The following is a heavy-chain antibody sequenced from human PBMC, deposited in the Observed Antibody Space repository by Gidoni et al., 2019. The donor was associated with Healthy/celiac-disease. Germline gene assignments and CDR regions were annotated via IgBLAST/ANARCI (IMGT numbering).Heavy chain of an antibody. CDR2: IYYSGST. Sequence: QLQLQESGPGLVKPSETLSLTCTVSGASISSSSYYWGWIRQPPGKGLEWIGSIYYSGSTYYNPSLKSRVTISVDTSKNQFSLKLSSVTAADTAVYYCARRRYSSSSGWFDPWGQGTLVTVSS. V-gene: IGHV4-39*01. D-gene: IGHD6-6*01. J-gene: IGHJ5*02. CDR1: GASISSSSYY. CDR3: ARRRYSSSSGWFDP.